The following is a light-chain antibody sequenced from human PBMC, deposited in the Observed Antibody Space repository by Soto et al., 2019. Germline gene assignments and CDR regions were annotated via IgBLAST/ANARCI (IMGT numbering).Light chain of an antibody. J-gene: IGKJ2*01. Sequence: EVVMTQSPATLSVSPGERATLSCRASQSVSSNLAWYQQKPGQAPRLLIYEASTRATGIPARFSGSGSGTEFTLTISSLQSEDFAVYYCQQYNKWPMYTFGQGTKLEIK. V-gene: IGKV3-15*01. CDR3: QQYNKWPMYT. CDR2: EAS. CDR1: QSVSSN.